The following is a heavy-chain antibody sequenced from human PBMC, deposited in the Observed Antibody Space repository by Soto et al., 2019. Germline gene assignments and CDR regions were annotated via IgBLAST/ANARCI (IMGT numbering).Heavy chain of an antibody. CDR2: IYYSGIT. Sequence: SETLSLTCTVSVVSISNSSYYWGWIRLPPGKGLEWIGTIYYSGITYYTPSLKSRVTISVDTSKNQFSLKLTSVTAADTAVYYCARHGSNWGQGTLVTVS. CDR1: VVSISNSSYY. V-gene: IGHV4-39*01. CDR3: ARHGSN. J-gene: IGHJ4*02.